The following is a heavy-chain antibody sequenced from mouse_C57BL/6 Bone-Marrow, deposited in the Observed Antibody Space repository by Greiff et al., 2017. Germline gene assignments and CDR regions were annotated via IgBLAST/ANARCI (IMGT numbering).Heavy chain of an antibody. J-gene: IGHJ2*01. CDR2: IDPEIGDT. D-gene: IGHD2-3*01. V-gene: IGHV14-4*01. CDR1: GFNIKDDY. Sequence: VQLQQSGAELVRPGAPVKLSCTASGFNIKDDYIHWVKQRPEQGLEWIGWIDPEIGDTEYASKFQGKATITSDTSSNTAYLQLSSLTSEDTAVYYCSSFDGNYFDFWGQGTPLTVAS. CDR3: SSFDGNYFDF.